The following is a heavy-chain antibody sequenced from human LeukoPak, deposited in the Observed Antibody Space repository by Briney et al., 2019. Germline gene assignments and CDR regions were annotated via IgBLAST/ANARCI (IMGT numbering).Heavy chain of an antibody. CDR1: GFTFSSYA. J-gene: IGHJ4*02. CDR3: ARGGREYYYDSSGYYYLYYFDY. CDR2: IGTAGDT. Sequence: AGGSLRLSCAASGFTFSSYAMSWVRQAPGKGLEWVSAIGTAGDTYYPGSVKGRFTISRENAKNSLYLQMNSLRAGDTAVYYCARGGREYYYDSSGYYYLYYFDYWGQGTLVTVSS. V-gene: IGHV3-13*01. D-gene: IGHD3-22*01.